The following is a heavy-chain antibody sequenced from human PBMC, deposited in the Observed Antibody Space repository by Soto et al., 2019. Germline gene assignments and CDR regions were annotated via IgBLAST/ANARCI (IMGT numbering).Heavy chain of an antibody. CDR2: ITASKGDT. CDR1: GYTFTSYG. CDR3: ARVSGGGYGDYEFGY. D-gene: IGHD4-17*01. Sequence: QVQLVQSGTEVKKPGASVKVSCKASGYTFTSYGITWVRQAPGQGLDGMGWITASKGDTDYAQKFQGRVTVTTDTSTSTAYMELRSLRSDDTAVYYCARVSGGGYGDYEFGYWGQGTLVTVSS. V-gene: IGHV1-18*01. J-gene: IGHJ4*02.